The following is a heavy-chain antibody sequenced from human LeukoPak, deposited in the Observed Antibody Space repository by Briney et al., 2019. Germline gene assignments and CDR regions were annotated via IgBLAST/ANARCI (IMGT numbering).Heavy chain of an antibody. J-gene: IGHJ4*02. CDR2: ISDSGGNR. Sequence: GGSLRLSCAASGFTFTNYGVSWVRQAPGKGLEWISVISDSGGNRNYGDAVKGRFTISRDNSNNTLYLQMNSLRAEDTAVYYCSRDRLNYDSRGLRYYFDYWGQGTLVTVSS. D-gene: IGHD3-22*01. CDR3: SRDRLNYDSRGLRYYFDY. V-gene: IGHV3-23*01. CDR1: GFTFTNYG.